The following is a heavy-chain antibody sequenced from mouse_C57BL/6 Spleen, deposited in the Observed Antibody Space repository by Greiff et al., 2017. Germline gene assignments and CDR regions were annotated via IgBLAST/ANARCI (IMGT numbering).Heavy chain of an antibody. CDR3: ARYDYDEGDYAMDY. V-gene: IGHV5-4*01. Sequence: EVQGVESGGGLVKPGGSLKLSCAASGFTFSSYAMSWVRQTPEKRLEWFATISDGGSYTYYPDNVKGRFTISRDNAKNNLYLQMSHLKSEDTAMYYCARYDYDEGDYAMDYWGQGTSVTVSS. J-gene: IGHJ4*01. D-gene: IGHD2-4*01. CDR1: GFTFSSYA. CDR2: ISDGGSYT.